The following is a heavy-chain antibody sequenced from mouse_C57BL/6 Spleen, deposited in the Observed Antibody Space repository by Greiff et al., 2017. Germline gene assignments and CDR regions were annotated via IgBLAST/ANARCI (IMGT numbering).Heavy chain of an antibody. D-gene: IGHD2-1*01. Sequence: VQLQQPGAELVKPGASVKMSCKASGYTFTSYWITWVKQRPGQGLEWICAIYPGSGSTTYNEKFKSKATLTVDTSSSPAYRQLSSLTSEDSAVYYCARKGLLSRYWGQGTTLTVAA. CDR2: IYPGSGST. CDR3: ARKGLLSRY. CDR1: GYTFTSYW. J-gene: IGHJ2*01. V-gene: IGHV1-55*01.